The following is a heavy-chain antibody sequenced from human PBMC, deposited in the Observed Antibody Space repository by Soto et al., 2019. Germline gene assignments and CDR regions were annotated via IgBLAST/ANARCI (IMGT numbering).Heavy chain of an antibody. J-gene: IGHJ4*02. CDR2: INADNGNT. CDR3: AAEIDATTVTSLVY. CDR1: GYTFSGSV. D-gene: IGHD4-17*01. Sequence: ASVKVSCKASGYTFSGSVKHWVRQAPVQRREWMGWINADNGNTKYSQKFQDRVTLTRDTSASTAYMKLSSLRSEDTTVYYCAAEIDATTVTSLVYWGQGTLVTVSS. V-gene: IGHV1-3*01.